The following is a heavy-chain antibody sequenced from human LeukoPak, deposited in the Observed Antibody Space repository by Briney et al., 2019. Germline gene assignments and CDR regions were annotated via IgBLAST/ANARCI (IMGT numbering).Heavy chain of an antibody. CDR2: IRYDGSNK. CDR1: GFTFSSYG. D-gene: IGHD6-13*01. J-gene: IGHJ4*02. CDR3: AREGRHSSSWGVFDY. Sequence: AGGSLRLSCAASGFTFSSYGMHWVRQAPGKGLEWVAFIRYDGSNKYYADSVKGRFTISRDNAKNSLYLQMNSLRAEDTAVYYCAREGRHSSSWGVFDYWGQGTLVTVSS. V-gene: IGHV3-30*02.